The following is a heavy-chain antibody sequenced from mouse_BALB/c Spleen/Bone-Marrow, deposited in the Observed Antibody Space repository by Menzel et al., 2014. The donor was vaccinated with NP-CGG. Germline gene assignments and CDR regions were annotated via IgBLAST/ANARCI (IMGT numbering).Heavy chain of an antibody. Sequence: QVQLKESGAEVVKPGASVRLSCKTSGYTFTNYWMHWVKRRPGQGLEWIGDINPSNGRATYSEKFKSKATLTVDTSSSTAYMQLSSLTSEDSAVYYCARYYNYYFDVWGAGTTVTVSS. CDR2: INPSNGRA. CDR1: GYTFTNYW. V-gene: IGHV1S81*02. CDR3: ARYYNYYFDV. D-gene: IGHD1-1*01. J-gene: IGHJ1*01.